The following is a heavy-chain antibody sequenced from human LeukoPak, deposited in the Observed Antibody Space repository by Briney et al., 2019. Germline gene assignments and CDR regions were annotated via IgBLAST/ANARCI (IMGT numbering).Heavy chain of an antibody. CDR1: GYTFTSYY. Sequence: ASVKVSCKASGYTFTSYYMHWVRQAPGQGLEWMGIINPSGGSTSYAQKFQDRVTMTRDTSTSTVFMELSSLRSEDTAVYYCARDPGLNWFDPWGQGTLVTVSS. V-gene: IGHV1-46*01. J-gene: IGHJ5*02. CDR2: INPSGGST. CDR3: ARDPGLNWFDP.